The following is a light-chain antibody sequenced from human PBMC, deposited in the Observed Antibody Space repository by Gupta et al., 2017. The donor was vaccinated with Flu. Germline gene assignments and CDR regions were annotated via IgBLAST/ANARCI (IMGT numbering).Light chain of an antibody. Sequence: GERATLSWRASQIVSSNDLAWYQQKPGQAPRLLTYDAFRRATGIPDRCSGSGSGTDFTLTISRLEHLDFAVYHCQKYGTLADFGQGTRLEIK. CDR3: QKYGTLAD. V-gene: IGKV3-20*01. CDR1: QIVSSND. CDR2: DAF. J-gene: IGKJ5*01.